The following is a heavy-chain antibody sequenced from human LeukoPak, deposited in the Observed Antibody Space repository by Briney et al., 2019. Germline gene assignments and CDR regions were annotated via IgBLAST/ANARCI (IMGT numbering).Heavy chain of an antibody. CDR3: ARDPRYPYYYYYMDV. V-gene: IGHV1-46*01. CDR2: INPSGGST. Sequence: GASVKVSCTASGYTFTSYYMHWVRQAPGQGLEWMGIINPSGGSTSYAQKFQGRVTMTRDMSTSTVYMELSSLRSEDTAVYYCARDPRYPYYYYYMDVWGKGTTVTVSS. CDR1: GYTFTSYY. D-gene: IGHD3-9*01. J-gene: IGHJ6*03.